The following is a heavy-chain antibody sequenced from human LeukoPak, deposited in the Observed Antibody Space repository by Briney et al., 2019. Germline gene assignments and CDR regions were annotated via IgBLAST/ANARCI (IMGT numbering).Heavy chain of an antibody. CDR3: AKDRNDTQKGLYYFDY. CDR2: ISYDGSNK. CDR1: GFTFSSYA. J-gene: IGHJ4*02. V-gene: IGHV3-30*18. Sequence: PGGSLRLSCAASGFTFSSYAMSWVRQAPGKGLEWVAVISYDGSNKYYADSVKGRFTISRDNSKNTLYLQMNSLRAEDTAVYYCAKDRNDTQKGLYYFDYWGQGTLVTVSS.